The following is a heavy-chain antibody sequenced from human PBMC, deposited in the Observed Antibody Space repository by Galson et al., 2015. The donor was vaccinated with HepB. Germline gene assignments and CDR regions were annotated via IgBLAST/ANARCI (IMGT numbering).Heavy chain of an antibody. D-gene: IGHD3-10*01. CDR3: AKVGVVESAYGWNDY. Sequence: SLRLSCAASGFTFSSYAMSWVRRAPGKGLEWISTISVSGRITYYTDSVKGRFTISRDSSKSTLYLQMDSLRPEDTAVFYCAKVGVVESAYGWNDYWGQGTLVTVSS. CDR1: GFTFSSYA. J-gene: IGHJ4*02. CDR2: ISVSGRIT. V-gene: IGHV3-23*01.